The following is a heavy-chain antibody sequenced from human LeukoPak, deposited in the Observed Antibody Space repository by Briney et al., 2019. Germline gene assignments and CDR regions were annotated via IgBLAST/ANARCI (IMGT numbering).Heavy chain of an antibody. V-gene: IGHV5-51*01. CDR2: NSPGDSYT. CDR1: GYSFTNYW. D-gene: IGHD5-18*01. Sequence: PGESLQISCKGSGYSFTNYWIGWVRQMPGKGLEWMGINSPGDSYTRYSPSFQGQVTMAADESITNAYLQWSSLKASDSAMYYCARGGTYIYNSSDYWGQGTLVTVSS. CDR3: ARGGTYIYNSSDY. J-gene: IGHJ4*02.